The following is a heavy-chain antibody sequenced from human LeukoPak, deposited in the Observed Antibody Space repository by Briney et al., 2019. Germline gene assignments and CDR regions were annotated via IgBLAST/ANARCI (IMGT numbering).Heavy chain of an antibody. Sequence: GASVKVSCKASGYTFTSYTISWVRQAPGQGLEWMGWISGYNGNTKYAQKFQGRVSMTTDTSTSTAYMELSSLRSEDTAVFYCARAGTGSYYDYFDYWGQGTLVTVSS. CDR1: GYTFTSYT. CDR2: ISGYNGNT. V-gene: IGHV1-18*01. CDR3: ARAGTGSYYDYFDY. D-gene: IGHD1-26*01. J-gene: IGHJ4*02.